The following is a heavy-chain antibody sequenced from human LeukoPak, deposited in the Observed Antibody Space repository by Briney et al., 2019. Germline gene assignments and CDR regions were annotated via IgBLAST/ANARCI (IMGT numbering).Heavy chain of an antibody. CDR1: GGSISSYS. D-gene: IGHD3-9*01. Sequence: SEPLSLTCPVPGGSISSYSWSSIRQPPGKGLECIGSLYYSGSTNYNPSLKSRVTISVDTSKNQFSLKLSSVTAADTAVYYCARVGVLRYFDWLFTFDYWGQGTLVTVSS. CDR2: LYYSGST. J-gene: IGHJ4*02. V-gene: IGHV4-59*01. CDR3: ARVGVLRYFDWLFTFDY.